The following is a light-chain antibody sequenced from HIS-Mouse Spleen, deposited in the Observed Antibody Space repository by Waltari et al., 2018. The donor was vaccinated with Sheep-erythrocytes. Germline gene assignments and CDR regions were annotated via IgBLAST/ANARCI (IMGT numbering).Light chain of an antibody. CDR3: YSTDSSGNHWV. V-gene: IGLV3-10*01. CDR1: ALPTKY. J-gene: IGLJ3*02. CDR2: EDS. Sequence: SYELTQPPSVSVSPGQTARITCSGDALPTKYAYWYQQKSGQAPVLVIYEDSKRPSVIPERCSGSTSGTMATLTISGAQVEDEADYYCYSTDSSGNHWVFGGGTKLTVL.